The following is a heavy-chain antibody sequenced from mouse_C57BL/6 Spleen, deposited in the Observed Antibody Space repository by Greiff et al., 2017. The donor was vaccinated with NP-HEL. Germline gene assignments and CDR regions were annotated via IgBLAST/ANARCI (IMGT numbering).Heavy chain of an antibody. CDR2: INPSNGGT. CDR3: ARFTTVVARWYFDV. V-gene: IGHV1-53*01. CDR1: GYTFTSYW. J-gene: IGHJ1*03. D-gene: IGHD1-1*01. Sequence: VQLQQPGTELVKPGASVKLSCKASGYTFTSYWMHWVKQRPGQGLEWIGNINPSNGGTNYNEKFKSKATLTVDKSSSTAYMQLSSLTSEDSAVYYCARFTTVVARWYFDVWGTGTTVTVSS.